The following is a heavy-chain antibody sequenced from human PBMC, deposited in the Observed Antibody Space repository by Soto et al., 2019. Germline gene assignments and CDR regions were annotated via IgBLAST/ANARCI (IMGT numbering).Heavy chain of an antibody. Sequence: QVQLVQSGAEVTKPGSSVKVSCKASGGTFSRYSITWVRQAPGHGLEWIGRIIPIFGIASYAQNFQGRVTITADASTRPAYTERSSTGSDDTAVYYCASGDRDRETGLVPAAIDGMDVWGQGATVTVSS. CDR1: GGTFSRYS. D-gene: IGHD2-2*01. CDR2: IIPIFGIA. V-gene: IGHV1-69*02. CDR3: ASGDRDRETGLVPAAIDGMDV. J-gene: IGHJ6*02.